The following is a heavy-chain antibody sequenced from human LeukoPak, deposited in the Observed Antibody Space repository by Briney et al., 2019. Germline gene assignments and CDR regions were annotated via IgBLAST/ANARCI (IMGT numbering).Heavy chain of an antibody. Sequence: PSETLSLTCAVYGGSFSGYYWSWIRQPPGKGLEWIGEINHSGSTNYNPSLKSRVTISVDTSKNQFSLKLSSVTAADTAVYYCARRGGYCSSTSRFNWFDPWGQGTLVTVSS. CDR2: INHSGST. V-gene: IGHV4-34*01. CDR1: GGSFSGYY. CDR3: ARRGGYCSSTSRFNWFDP. D-gene: IGHD2-2*01. J-gene: IGHJ5*02.